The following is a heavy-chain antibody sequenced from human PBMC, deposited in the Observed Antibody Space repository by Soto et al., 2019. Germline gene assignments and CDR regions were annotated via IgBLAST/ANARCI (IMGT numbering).Heavy chain of an antibody. CDR2: FRTSGDGGTT. CDR3: AKKVNSGPGSQYFDY. CDR1: GFTFSSYS. D-gene: IGHD3-10*01. Sequence: PGGSLRLSCAASGFTFSSYSMSWVRQAPEKGLEWVSGFRTSGDGGTTYYADSVKGRFTISRDNSKNMLFLQMNSLRAEDTAIYYCAKKVNSGPGSQYFDYWGQGTLVTVSS. V-gene: IGHV3-23*01. J-gene: IGHJ4*02.